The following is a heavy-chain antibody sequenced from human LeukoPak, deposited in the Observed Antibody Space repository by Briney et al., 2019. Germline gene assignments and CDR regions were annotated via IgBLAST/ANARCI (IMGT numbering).Heavy chain of an antibody. CDR1: GFTFSSYA. CDR3: AKYLKRITIFGVAVDY. J-gene: IGHJ4*02. V-gene: IGHV3-23*01. CDR2: ISGSGGST. Sequence: GGSLRLSCAASGFTFSSYAMSWVRQAPGKGLEWVATISGSGGSTYYADSVKGRFTISRDNSENTQYLQMNSLRAEDTAVYYCAKYLKRITIFGVAVDYWGQGTLVTVSS. D-gene: IGHD3-3*01.